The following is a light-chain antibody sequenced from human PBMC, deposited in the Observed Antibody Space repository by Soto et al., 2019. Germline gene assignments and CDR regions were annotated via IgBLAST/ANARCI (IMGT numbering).Light chain of an antibody. J-gene: IGKJ4*01. Sequence: DIQMTQSPSSVSASVGDRVTITCRASQGITNWLAWYQQKPGKAPKLLIYAASGLPSGVPSRFSGSGSGTDFPLTISSLQPEDFATYYCQQANSFPLTFVGGTKVDIK. CDR3: QQANSFPLT. V-gene: IGKV1-12*01. CDR2: AAS. CDR1: QGITNW.